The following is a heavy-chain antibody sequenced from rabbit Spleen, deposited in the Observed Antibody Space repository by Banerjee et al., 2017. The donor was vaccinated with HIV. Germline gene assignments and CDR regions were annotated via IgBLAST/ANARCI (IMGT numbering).Heavy chain of an antibody. CDR3: ARGYSYDDYGDYEPYGMDL. Sequence: QEQLVEYGGDLVQPEGSLTLTCKASGFSFSDRDVMCWVRQAPGKGLEWIACINTATGKAVYASWAKGRFTISKTSSTTVTLQMTSLTAADTATYFCARGYSYDDYGDYEPYGMDLWGQGTLVTVS. CDR1: GFSFSDRDV. CDR2: INTATGKA. D-gene: IGHD2-1*01. V-gene: IGHV1S45*01. J-gene: IGHJ6*01.